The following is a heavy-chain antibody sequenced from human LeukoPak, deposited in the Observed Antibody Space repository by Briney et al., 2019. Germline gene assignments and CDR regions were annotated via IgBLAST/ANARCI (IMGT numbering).Heavy chain of an antibody. D-gene: IGHD3-16*01. CDR2: IKQDGSEK. Sequence: GGSLRLFCAASGFTFSSYWMSWVRQAPGKGLEWVANIKQDGSEKYYVDSVKGRFTISRDNAKNSLYLQMNSLRAEDTAVYYCARHVPLGGAWFDPWGQGTLVTVSS. CDR3: ARHVPLGGAWFDP. V-gene: IGHV3-7*01. J-gene: IGHJ5*02. CDR1: GFTFSSYW.